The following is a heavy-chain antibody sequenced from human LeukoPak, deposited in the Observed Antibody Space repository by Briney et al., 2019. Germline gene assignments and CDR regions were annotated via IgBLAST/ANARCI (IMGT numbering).Heavy chain of an antibody. Sequence: ASVKVSCKASGYTFTSYDINWVRQATGQGLEWMGWMNPNSGNTGYAQKFQGRVTMTRNTSISTAYMELSSLRSEDTAVYYCARELAAAGRYYYVDVWGKGTTVTVSS. J-gene: IGHJ6*03. CDR2: MNPNSGNT. CDR3: ARELAAAGRYYYVDV. D-gene: IGHD6-13*01. V-gene: IGHV1-8*01. CDR1: GYTFTSYD.